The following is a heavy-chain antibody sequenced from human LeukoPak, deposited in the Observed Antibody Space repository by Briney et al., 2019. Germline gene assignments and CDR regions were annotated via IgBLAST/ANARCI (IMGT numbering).Heavy chain of an antibody. D-gene: IGHD2-15*01. CDR2: IKQDGSEK. CDR3: ARVLEGVVVVPRSYEY. J-gene: IGHJ4*02. CDR1: GFTFSSYW. Sequence: PGGPLRLSCAASGFTFSSYWMRWVRQAPGKGLEGVANIKQDGSEKYYVDSVKGRFTISRDNAKNSLYLEMNSLRVEDTAVYYCARVLEGVVVVPRSYEYWGQGTLVTVSS. V-gene: IGHV3-7*04.